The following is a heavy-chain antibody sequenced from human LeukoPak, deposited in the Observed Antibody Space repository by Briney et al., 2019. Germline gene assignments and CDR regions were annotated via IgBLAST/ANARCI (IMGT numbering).Heavy chain of an antibody. V-gene: IGHV3-23*01. CDR2: ISGSGGST. J-gene: IGHJ4*02. CDR3: PKEHYDSSGHADY. CDR1: GFTFSSYA. D-gene: IGHD3-22*01. Sequence: PGGSLRLSCAASGFTFSSYAMSWVRQAPGKGLEWVSAISGSGGSTYYADSVKGRFTISRDNSKNTLYLQMNSLGDEDTAVYYCPKEHYDSSGHADYWGQGTLVTVFS.